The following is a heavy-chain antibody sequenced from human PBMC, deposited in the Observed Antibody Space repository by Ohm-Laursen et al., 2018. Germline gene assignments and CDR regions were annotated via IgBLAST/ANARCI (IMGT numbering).Heavy chain of an antibody. CDR2: INPNSGGT. J-gene: IGHJ4*02. CDR3: AKDQVVVVPAAIRGDFDY. D-gene: IGHD2-2*02. V-gene: IGHV1-2*02. CDR1: GYPFTGYY. Sequence: SVKVSCKASGYPFTGYYMHWVRQAPGQGLEWMGWINPNSGGTNYAQKFQGRVTMTRDTSISTAYMELSSLRSDDTAVYYCAKDQVVVVPAAIRGDFDYWGQGTLVTVSS.